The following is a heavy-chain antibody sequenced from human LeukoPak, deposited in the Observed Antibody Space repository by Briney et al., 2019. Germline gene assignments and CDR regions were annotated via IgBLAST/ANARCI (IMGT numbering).Heavy chain of an antibody. D-gene: IGHD3-16*01. CDR2: ISAYNGNT. CDR3: ARDYEGDWFDP. Sequence: ASVKVSCEASGYTFTSYGISWVRQAPGQGLEWMGWISAYNGNTNYAQKLQGRVTLTTDTSTSTAYMELRSLRSDDTAVYYCARDYEGDWFDPWGQGTLVTVSS. CDR1: GYTFTSYG. J-gene: IGHJ5*02. V-gene: IGHV1-18*01.